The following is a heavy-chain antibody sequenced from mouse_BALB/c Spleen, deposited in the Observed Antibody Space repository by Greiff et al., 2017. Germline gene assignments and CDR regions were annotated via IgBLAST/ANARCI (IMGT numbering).Heavy chain of an antibody. CDR3: ARDGYYRDAMDY. Sequence: EVQLQQSGAELVKPGASVKLSCTASGFNIKDTYMHWVKQRPEQGLEWIGRIDPANGNTKYDPKFQGTATITADTSSNTAYLQLSSLTSEDTAVYYCARDGYYRDAMDYWGQGTSVTVSS. CDR2: IDPANGNT. J-gene: IGHJ4*01. CDR1: GFNIKDTY. V-gene: IGHV14-3*02. D-gene: IGHD2-3*01.